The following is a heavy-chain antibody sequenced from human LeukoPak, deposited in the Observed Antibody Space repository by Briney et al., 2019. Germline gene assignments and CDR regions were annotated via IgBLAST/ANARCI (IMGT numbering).Heavy chain of an antibody. V-gene: IGHV4-34*01. CDR3: ARGRIGSSSPFGY. D-gene: IGHD6-6*01. CDR1: GGSISGYY. Sequence: SETLSLTCAVYGGSISGYYWSWIRQPPGKGLEWIGEINHSGSTNYNPSLKSRVTISVDTSKNQFSLKLSSVTAADTAVYYCARGRIGSSSPFGYWGQRTLVTVSS. J-gene: IGHJ4*02. CDR2: INHSGST.